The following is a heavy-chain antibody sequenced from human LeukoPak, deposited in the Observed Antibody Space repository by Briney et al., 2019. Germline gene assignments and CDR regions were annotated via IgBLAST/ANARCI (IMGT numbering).Heavy chain of an antibody. V-gene: IGHV5-51*01. Sequence: EESLKISCKGSGYSFTSYWIGWVRQMPGKGLEWMGIIYPGDSDTRYSPSFQGQVTISADKSISTAYLQWSSLKASDTAMYYCARQYSSSWYVFDYWGQGTLVTVSS. J-gene: IGHJ4*02. CDR3: ARQYSSSWYVFDY. D-gene: IGHD6-13*01. CDR1: GYSFTSYW. CDR2: IYPGDSDT.